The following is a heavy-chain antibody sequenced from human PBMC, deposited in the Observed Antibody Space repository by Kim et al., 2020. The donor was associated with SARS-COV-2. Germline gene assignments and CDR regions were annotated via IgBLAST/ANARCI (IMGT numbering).Heavy chain of an antibody. Sequence: DSVKGRFSIPRDTSENTLYLQMNSLRAEDTAIYYCVKMGGSGTYFRYYFDYWGQGTLVTVTS. V-gene: IGHV3-23*01. D-gene: IGHD3-10*01. CDR3: VKMGGSGTYFRYYFDY. J-gene: IGHJ4*02.